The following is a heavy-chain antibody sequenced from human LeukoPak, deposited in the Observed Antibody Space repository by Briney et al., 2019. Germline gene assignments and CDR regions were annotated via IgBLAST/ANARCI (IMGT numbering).Heavy chain of an antibody. D-gene: IGHD6-19*01. V-gene: IGHV3-48*04. J-gene: IGHJ4*02. Sequence: GGSLRLSCAASGFTFSSYSMNWVRQAPGKGLEWVSYISSNNSTTYYADSVKGRFTISRDNAKNSLYLQMNSLRAEDTAVCYCARPRSSGWYHDYWGQGTLVTVSS. CDR2: ISSNNSTT. CDR1: GFTFSSYS. CDR3: ARPRSSGWYHDY.